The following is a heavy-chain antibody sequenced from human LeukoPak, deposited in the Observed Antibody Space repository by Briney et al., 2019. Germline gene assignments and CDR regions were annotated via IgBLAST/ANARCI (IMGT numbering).Heavy chain of an antibody. CDR1: GYSISNGYH. V-gene: IGHV4-38-2*02. D-gene: IGHD3-10*01. CDR2: INHSGST. Sequence: PSEPLSLTCAVSGYSISNGYHWGWIRQPPEKGLEWIGSINHSGSTYYNPSLKSRVTISVDTSKNQFSLKLNSVTAADTAVYYCARDSGYDPGWFDPWGQGTLVTVPS. J-gene: IGHJ5*02. CDR3: ARDSGYDPGWFDP.